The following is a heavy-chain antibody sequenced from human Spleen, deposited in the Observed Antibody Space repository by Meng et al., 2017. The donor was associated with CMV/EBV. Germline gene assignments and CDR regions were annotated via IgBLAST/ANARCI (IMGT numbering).Heavy chain of an antibody. J-gene: IGHJ4*02. CDR1: GFMFSSYW. D-gene: IGHD4-11*01. V-gene: IGHV3-7*03. Sequence: GGSLRLSCAASGFMFSSYWMSWVRQAPGKGLEWVANIKEDGSAKHYVDSVKGRFTISRDNSKNTLYLQMNSQRADDTAIYYCAKGEVRTDYWGQGTLVTVSS. CDR2: IKEDGSAK. CDR3: AKGEVRTDY.